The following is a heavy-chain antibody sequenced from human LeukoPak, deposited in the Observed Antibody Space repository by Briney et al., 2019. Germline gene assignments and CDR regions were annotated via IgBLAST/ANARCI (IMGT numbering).Heavy chain of an antibody. CDR1: GFTFSSYG. CDR2: ISYDGSNK. Sequence: GGSLRLSCAASGFTFSSYGMHWVRQAPGKGLEWVAVISYDGSNKYYADSVKGRFTISRDNSKNTLYLQMNSLRAEDTAVYYCAKTRVEFPVYYWGQGTLVTVSS. D-gene: IGHD2-15*01. CDR3: AKTRVEFPVYY. V-gene: IGHV3-30*18. J-gene: IGHJ4*02.